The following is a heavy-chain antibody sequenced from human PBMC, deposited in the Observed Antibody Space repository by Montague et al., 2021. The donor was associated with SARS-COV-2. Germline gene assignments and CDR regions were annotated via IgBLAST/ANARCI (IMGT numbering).Heavy chain of an antibody. Sequence: SETLSLTCAVYGGSFSGYYWSWIRQPPGKGLEWIGEINHSGSTNYNPSLKSRVTISVDTSKNQFSLKLSSVTAADTAVYYCARGYNYVWGSYRYLHWLDPWGQGTLVTVSS. V-gene: IGHV4-34*01. J-gene: IGHJ5*02. D-gene: IGHD3-16*02. CDR2: INHSGST. CDR1: GGSFSGYY. CDR3: ARGYNYVWGSYRYLHWLDP.